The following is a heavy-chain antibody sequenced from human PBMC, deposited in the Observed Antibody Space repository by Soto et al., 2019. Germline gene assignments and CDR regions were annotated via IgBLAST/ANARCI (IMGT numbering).Heavy chain of an antibody. J-gene: IGHJ3*02. CDR3: ARDSGYGPPPDAFDI. CDR1: GFTFSSYG. Sequence: QVQLVESGGGVVQPGRSLRLSCAASGFTFSSYGMHWVRQAPGKGLEWVAVIWYDGSNKYYADSVKGRFTISRDNSKNTLYLQMNSLRAEDTAVYYCARDSGYGPPPDAFDIWGEGTMVTVSS. V-gene: IGHV3-33*01. CDR2: IWYDGSNK. D-gene: IGHD1-1*01.